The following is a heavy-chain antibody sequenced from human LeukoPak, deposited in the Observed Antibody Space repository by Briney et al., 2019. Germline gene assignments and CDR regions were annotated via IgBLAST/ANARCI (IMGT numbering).Heavy chain of an antibody. V-gene: IGHV1-69*13. D-gene: IGHD3-22*01. CDR2: IIPIFGTA. Sequence: SVKVSCKASGGTFSKYAISWVRQAPGQGLEWMGGIIPIFGTANYAQKFQGSVTITADESTSTAYMELSSLRSEDTAVYYCARPFDSSGYYYGMGVWGQGTTDTVSS. CDR3: ARPFDSSGYYYGMGV. J-gene: IGHJ6*02. CDR1: GGTFSKYA.